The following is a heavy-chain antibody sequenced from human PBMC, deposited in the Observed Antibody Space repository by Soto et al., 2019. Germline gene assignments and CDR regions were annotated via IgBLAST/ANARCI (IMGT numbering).Heavy chain of an antibody. Sequence: PGGSLRLSCAASGFTFNTFGMHWVRQAPGKGLEWVAVISYDGSDKYYSDSVRGRFTISRDNSMNTLYLQMNSLRTEDTAVYYCAKSPNFYCSSYHCYKYYFDYWGQGSLGTVAS. D-gene: IGHD2-2*01. CDR2: ISYDGSDK. J-gene: IGHJ4*02. V-gene: IGHV3-30*18. CDR3: AKSPNFYCSSYHCYKYYFDY. CDR1: GFTFNTFG.